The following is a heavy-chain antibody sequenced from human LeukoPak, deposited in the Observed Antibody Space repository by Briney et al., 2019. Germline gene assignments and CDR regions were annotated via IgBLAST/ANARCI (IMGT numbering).Heavy chain of an antibody. Sequence: GGSLRLSCAASGFIFSAYGMHWVRQAPGKGLEWLAVIRYDGSSKYYSDSVKGRFTISRDNSKNTLYMQMNNLRVEDTAVYFCARDNRYTGNYLDAFDIWGQGTLVTVSS. CDR3: ARDNRYTGNYLDAFDI. V-gene: IGHV3-33*01. J-gene: IGHJ3*02. D-gene: IGHD3-16*02. CDR1: GFIFSAYG. CDR2: IRYDGSSK.